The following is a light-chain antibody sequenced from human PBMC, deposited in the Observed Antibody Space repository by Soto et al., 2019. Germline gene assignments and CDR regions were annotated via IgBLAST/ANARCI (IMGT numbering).Light chain of an antibody. CDR2: AAS. J-gene: IGKJ1*01. CDR3: QQYDSYSWT. V-gene: IGKV1-9*01. CDR1: QGISSY. Sequence: IQLTQSPSSLSASVGDRVTTTCRASQGISSYLGWYQQKPGKAHYLLIYAASTLQSGVPSRFSRSGSGTEFILTISSLQPDEFATYYCQQYDSYSWTFGQGTKVDI.